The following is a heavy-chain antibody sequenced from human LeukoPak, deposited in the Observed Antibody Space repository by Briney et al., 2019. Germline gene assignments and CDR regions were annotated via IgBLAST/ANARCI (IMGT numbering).Heavy chain of an antibody. J-gene: IGHJ4*02. CDR3: ARGSIVLMVYAIGPGPPDY. CDR1: GGSFSGYY. V-gene: IGHV4-34*01. D-gene: IGHD2-8*01. CDR2: INHSGST. Sequence: SETLSLTCAVYGGSFSGYYWSWIRQPPGKGLEWIGEINHSGSTNYNPSLKSRVTISVDTSKNQFSLKLSSVTAAVTAVYYCARGSIVLMVYAIGPGPPDYWGQGTLVTVSS.